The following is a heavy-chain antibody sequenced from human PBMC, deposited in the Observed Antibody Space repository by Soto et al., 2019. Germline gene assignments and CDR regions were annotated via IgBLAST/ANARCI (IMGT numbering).Heavy chain of an antibody. CDR1: GYTFTSYY. CDR2: INPSGGST. CDR3: AREITRAVEMATIGNGMDV. D-gene: IGHD5-12*01. Sequence: GASVKVSCKASGYTFTSYYMHWVRQAPGQGLEWMGIINPSGGSTSYAQKFKGRVTMTRDTSTSTVYMELSSLRSEDTAVYYCAREITRAVEMATIGNGMDVWGQGTTVTVSS. V-gene: IGHV1-46*01. J-gene: IGHJ6*02.